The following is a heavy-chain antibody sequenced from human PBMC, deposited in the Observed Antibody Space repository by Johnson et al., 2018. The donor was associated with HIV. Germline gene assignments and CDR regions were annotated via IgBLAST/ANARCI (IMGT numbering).Heavy chain of an antibody. Sequence: MQLVESGGGVVQPGGSLRLSCAASGFTFSSYWMSWVRQAPGKGLEWVSSISGGSTYYADSRKGRFTISRDNSKNTLHLQMNSLRAEDTAVYYCARYGYRPEAAFDIWGQGTMVTVSS. D-gene: IGHD5-18*01. CDR2: ISGGST. CDR1: GFTFSSYW. J-gene: IGHJ3*02. CDR3: ARYGYRPEAAFDI. V-gene: IGHV3-38-3*01.